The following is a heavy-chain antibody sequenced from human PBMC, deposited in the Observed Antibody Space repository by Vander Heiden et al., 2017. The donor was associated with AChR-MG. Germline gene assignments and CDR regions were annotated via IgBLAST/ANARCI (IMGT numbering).Heavy chain of an antibody. V-gene: IGHV4-59*08. CDR3: ARMIAAAGNWFDP. J-gene: IGHJ5*02. Sequence: QVQLQESGPGLVKPSETLSPTCTVSGGSISSYYWNWIRQPPGKGLEWIGYIYYSGSTNYNPSLKSRVTISVDTSKNQFSLKLTSVTAADTAVYYCARMIAAAGNWFDPWGQGTLVTVSS. CDR2: IYYSGST. D-gene: IGHD6-13*01. CDR1: GGSISSYY.